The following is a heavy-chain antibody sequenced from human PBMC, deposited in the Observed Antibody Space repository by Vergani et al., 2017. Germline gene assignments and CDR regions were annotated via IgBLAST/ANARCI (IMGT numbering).Heavy chain of an antibody. CDR1: GYSISSGYY. J-gene: IGHJ6*03. CDR3: ARGSRTVATIGYYYYMDV. V-gene: IGHV4-38-2*01. D-gene: IGHD5-12*01. CDR2: IYHSGST. Sequence: QVQLQESGPGLVKPSETLSLTCAVSGYSISSGYYWGWIRQPPGKGLEWIGSIYHSGSTYYNPSLESRVTISVDTSKNQFSLKLSSVTAADTAVYYCARGSRTVATIGYYYYMDVWGKGTTVTVSS.